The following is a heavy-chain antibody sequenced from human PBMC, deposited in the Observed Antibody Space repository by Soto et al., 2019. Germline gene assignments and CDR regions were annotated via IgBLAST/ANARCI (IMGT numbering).Heavy chain of an antibody. V-gene: IGHV3-33*01. D-gene: IGHD3-22*01. CDR3: ARTWTEYYDSTKVFAY. CDR2: IWYDGSNK. Sequence: QVQLVESGGGVVQPGRSLRLSCAASGFTFSSYGMHWVRQAPGKGLEWVAVIWYDGSNKYYADSVKGRFTISRDNSKNTLYLQMNSLRAEDTAVYYCARTWTEYYDSTKVFAYWGQGTLVTVSS. CDR1: GFTFSSYG. J-gene: IGHJ4*02.